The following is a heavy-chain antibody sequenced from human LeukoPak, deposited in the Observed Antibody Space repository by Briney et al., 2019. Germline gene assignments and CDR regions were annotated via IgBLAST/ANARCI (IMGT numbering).Heavy chain of an antibody. CDR2: FSGSSSYI. CDR1: GFTFSSYS. CDR3: AREGSSSGSFDY. V-gene: IGHV3-21*01. Sequence: GGSLRLSCAASGFTFSSYSMTWVRQAPGKGLEWVSSFSGSSSYIYYADSVRGRLTISRDNAKNSLFLQMNSLRAEDTAIYYCAREGSSSGSFDYWGQGTLVTVSS. J-gene: IGHJ4*02. D-gene: IGHD6-19*01.